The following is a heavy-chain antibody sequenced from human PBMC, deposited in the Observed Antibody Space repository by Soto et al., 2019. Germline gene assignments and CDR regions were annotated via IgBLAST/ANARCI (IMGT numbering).Heavy chain of an antibody. Sequence: QVQLMESGGSVLQPGRSLRLSCAASGFTFSSYGMHWVRQAPGKGLEWVTIISNDGSIQYYGDSVKGRFTVSRENSKNTLFLEMNSLTADDTATYYCAKDRRDSSGTCSRCFGMDVWGQGTTVTVSS. CDR2: ISNDGSIQ. CDR1: GFTFSSYG. J-gene: IGHJ6*02. V-gene: IGHV3-30*18. D-gene: IGHD3-22*01. CDR3: AKDRRDSSGTCSRCFGMDV.